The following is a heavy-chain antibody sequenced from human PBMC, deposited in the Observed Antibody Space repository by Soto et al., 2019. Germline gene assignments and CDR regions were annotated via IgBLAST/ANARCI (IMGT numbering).Heavy chain of an antibody. D-gene: IGHD4-17*01. CDR1: GYSFTSYG. Sequence: QVQLVQSGAEVKKPGASVKVSCKASGYSFTSYGISWVRQAPGQGLEWMGWISAYNGNTNYAQKLQGRVTMTTDTSTSTAYMELRSLRSDDTAVYYCARDHGDYDNHPRGATSDYWGQGTMVTVSS. J-gene: IGHJ4*02. CDR3: ARDHGDYDNHPRGATSDY. V-gene: IGHV1-18*01. CDR2: ISAYNGNT.